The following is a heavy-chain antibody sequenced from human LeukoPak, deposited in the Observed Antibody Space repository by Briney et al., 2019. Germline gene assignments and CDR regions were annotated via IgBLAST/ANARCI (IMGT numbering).Heavy chain of an antibody. CDR1: GYTFTGYY. V-gene: IGHV1-2*02. D-gene: IGHD5/OR15-5a*01. CDR3: ARDAPLRSSGWFDP. J-gene: IGHJ5*02. Sequence: GSSVKVSCKASGYTFTGYYMHWVRQAPGQGLEWMGWINPNSGGTNYAQKFQGRVTMTRDTSISTAYMELSRLRSDDTAVYYCARDAPLRSSGWFDPWGQGTLVTVSS. CDR2: INPNSGGT.